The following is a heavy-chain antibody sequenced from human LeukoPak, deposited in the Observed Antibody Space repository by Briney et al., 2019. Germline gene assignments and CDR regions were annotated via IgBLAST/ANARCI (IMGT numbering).Heavy chain of an antibody. CDR2: IYHSGST. Sequence: ASQTLSLTCAVSGGSISSGGYSWSWIRQPPEKGLEWIGYIYHSGSTYYNPSLKSRVTISVDRSKNQFSLKLSSVTAADTAVYYCARETATVTTGPRTDVWGKGTTVTVSS. CDR1: GGSISSGGYS. J-gene: IGHJ6*04. CDR3: ARETATVTTGPRTDV. V-gene: IGHV4-30-2*01. D-gene: IGHD4-17*01.